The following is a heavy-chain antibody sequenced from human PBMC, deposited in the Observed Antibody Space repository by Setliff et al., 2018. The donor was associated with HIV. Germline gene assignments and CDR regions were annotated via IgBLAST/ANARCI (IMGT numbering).Heavy chain of an antibody. Sequence: SETLSLTCTVSGGSIRSYYWSWIRQPAGKGLEWIGRIYGSGSTNYNPSLESRVTMPVDTSKNQVSLKLNSVTAADAAVYYCARVVPEVVYGAYWFDPWGQGTLVTVSS. CDR3: ARVVPEVVYGAYWFDP. V-gene: IGHV4-4*07. CDR2: IYGSGST. J-gene: IGHJ5*02. D-gene: IGHD4-17*01. CDR1: GGSIRSYY.